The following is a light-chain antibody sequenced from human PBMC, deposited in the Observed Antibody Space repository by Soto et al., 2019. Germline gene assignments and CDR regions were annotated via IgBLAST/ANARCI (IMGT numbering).Light chain of an antibody. CDR2: AAS. V-gene: IGKV3D-15*01. CDR1: QSVSSSY. J-gene: IGKJ5*01. Sequence: EIVLTQSPGTLSLSPGERATLSCSASQSVSSSYLAWFQQKPGQAPRLLIHAASTRAVGIPVRFSGSGSGTEFTLTISSLQSEDFAVYYCQQYNNWPITFGQGTRLEIK. CDR3: QQYNNWPIT.